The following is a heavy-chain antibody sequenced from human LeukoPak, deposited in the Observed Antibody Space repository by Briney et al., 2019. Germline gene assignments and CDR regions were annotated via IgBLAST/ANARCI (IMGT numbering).Heavy chain of an antibody. D-gene: IGHD3-9*01. CDR1: GYTFTGYY. CDR2: INPNSGGT. V-gene: IGHV1-2*02. Sequence: ASVKVSCKASGYTFTGYYMHWVRQAPGQGLEWMGWINPNSGGTNYAQKFQGRVTMTRDTSISTAYMELSRLRSDDTAVYYCARGAYYDILTGYYTPPGHWFDPWGQGTLVTVSS. CDR3: ARGAYYDILTGYYTPPGHWFDP. J-gene: IGHJ5*02.